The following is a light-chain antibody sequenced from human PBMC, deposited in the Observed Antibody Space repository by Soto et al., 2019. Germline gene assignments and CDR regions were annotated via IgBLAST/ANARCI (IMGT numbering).Light chain of an antibody. J-gene: IGKJ4*01. CDR2: AAS. V-gene: IGKV1-39*01. CDR1: QSISSS. CDR3: QQSYRTPLT. Sequence: DIQMTQSPSSLSASVGDRVTITCRESQSISSSLNWYQQKPGKAPKLLIYAASSLQSGVPSRFSGSGSGTDFTLTISSLQPEDFATYYCQQSYRTPLTFGGGTKVEIK.